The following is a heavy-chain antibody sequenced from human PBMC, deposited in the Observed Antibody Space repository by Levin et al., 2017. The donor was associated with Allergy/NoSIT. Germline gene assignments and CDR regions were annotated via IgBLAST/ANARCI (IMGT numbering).Heavy chain of an antibody. CDR3: AKGHLRYTAMPYGYDY. J-gene: IGHJ4*02. CDR1: GFTFSSYA. Sequence: GESLKISCAASGFTFSSYAMSWVRQAPGKGLEWVSAISGSGGSTYYADSVKGRFTISRDNSKNTLYLQMNSLRAEDTAVYYCAKGHLRYTAMPYGYDYWGQGTLVTVSS. CDR2: ISGSGGST. V-gene: IGHV3-23*01. D-gene: IGHD5-18*01.